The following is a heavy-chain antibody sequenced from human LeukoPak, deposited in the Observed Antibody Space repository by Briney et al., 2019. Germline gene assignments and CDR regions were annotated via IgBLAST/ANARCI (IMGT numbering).Heavy chain of an antibody. CDR2: IYSSGTT. J-gene: IGHJ4*02. Sequence: SETRSLTCVVSGGSVHRSFWTWVRQPPGKGLEWIGRIYSSGTTDYSPSLKSRLTIAVDTSKNQFSLRLASVTAADTAVYYCGRRPAVDGPIDNWGQGILVAVSS. D-gene: IGHD3/OR15-3a*01. CDR1: GGSVHRSF. CDR3: GRRPAVDGPIDN. V-gene: IGHV4-59*02.